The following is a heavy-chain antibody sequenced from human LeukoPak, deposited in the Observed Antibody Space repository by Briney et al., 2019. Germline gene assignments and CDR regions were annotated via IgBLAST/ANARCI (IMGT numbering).Heavy chain of an antibody. Sequence: AGGSLRLSCAASGFTFSDYYMSWIRRAPGKGLVWVSRINSDGSSTSYADSVKGRFTISRDNAKNTLYLQMNSLRAEDTAVYYCAREGNLVWFGPRGFDLWGQGTLVTVSS. CDR3: AREGNLVWFGPRGFDL. CDR1: GFTFSDYY. CDR2: INSDGSST. V-gene: IGHV3-74*01. D-gene: IGHD3-10*01. J-gene: IGHJ5*02.